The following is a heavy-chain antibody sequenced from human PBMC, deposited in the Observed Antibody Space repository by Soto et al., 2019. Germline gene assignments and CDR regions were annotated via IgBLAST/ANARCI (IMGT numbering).Heavy chain of an antibody. Sequence: QVQLVQSGAEVKKPGSSVKVSCKASGGTFSSYTIGWVRQAPGQGLEWMGRIIPILGIAHYAQKFQGRVTINAAKSTSTGYMELSSLRSEDTAVYYCAREERYCSSASCYRAFDIWGQGTMVTVSS. J-gene: IGHJ3*02. CDR2: IIPILGIA. D-gene: IGHD2-2*01. CDR3: AREERYCSSASCYRAFDI. CDR1: GGTFSSYT. V-gene: IGHV1-69*08.